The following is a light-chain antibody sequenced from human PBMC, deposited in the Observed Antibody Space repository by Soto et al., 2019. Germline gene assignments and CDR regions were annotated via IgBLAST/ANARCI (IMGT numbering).Light chain of an antibody. V-gene: IGKV1-5*03. CDR3: QQYNTYSWT. CDR2: EAS. Sequence: DIPMTQSPSTLSASVGDRVTITCRASQSIKSWLAWYQQKPGKAPKLLIYEASSLESGVPSRFGGSGSGTEFTLTISSLQPDEFATYYCQQYNTYSWTFGQGTKVEIK. CDR1: QSIKSW. J-gene: IGKJ1*01.